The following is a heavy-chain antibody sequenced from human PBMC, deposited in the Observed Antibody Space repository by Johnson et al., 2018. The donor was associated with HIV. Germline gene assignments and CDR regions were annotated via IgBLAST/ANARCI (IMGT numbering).Heavy chain of an antibody. CDR3: ARARTQVTILDAFYI. Sequence: VESGGGVVQTGGSLRLSCAASGFTFSRYGMHWVRQAPGKGLEWVAFIRYDGSNKYYADSVKVRFTISRDNSKNTLYLQMGSLRAEDMAGYYCARARTQVTILDAFYIWGQGTMVTVSS. V-gene: IGHV3-30*02. D-gene: IGHD2-21*02. J-gene: IGHJ3*02. CDR1: GFTFSRYG. CDR2: IRYDGSNK.